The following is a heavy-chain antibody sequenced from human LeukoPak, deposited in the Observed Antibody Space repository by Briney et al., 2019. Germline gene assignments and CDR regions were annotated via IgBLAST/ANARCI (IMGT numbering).Heavy chain of an antibody. V-gene: IGHV3-21*01. J-gene: IGHJ3*02. Sequence: GGSLRLSCAASGFIFDDYGMSRVRQAPGKGLEWVSSISSSSSYIYYADSVKGRFTISRDNAKNSLYLQMNSLRAEDTAVYYCARTVIDILTGYFPPDAFDIWGQGTVVTVSS. D-gene: IGHD3-9*01. CDR1: GFIFDDYG. CDR2: ISSSSSYI. CDR3: ARTVIDILTGYFPPDAFDI.